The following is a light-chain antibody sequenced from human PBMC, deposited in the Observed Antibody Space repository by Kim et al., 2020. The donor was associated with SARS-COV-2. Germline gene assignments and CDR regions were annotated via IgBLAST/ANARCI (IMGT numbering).Light chain of an antibody. CDR3: QQHDNLPIT. CDR2: DAS. V-gene: IGKV1-33*01. CDR1: QDINSF. Sequence: ASVGDRVTITCQASQDINSFVKWYQQKPGKAPKLLIYDASNLETGVPSRFSGSGSGTDFTFTISSLQPEDIATYYCQQHDNLPITFGQGTRLEIK. J-gene: IGKJ5*01.